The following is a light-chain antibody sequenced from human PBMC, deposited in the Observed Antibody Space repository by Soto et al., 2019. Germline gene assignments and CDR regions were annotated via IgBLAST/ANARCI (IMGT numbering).Light chain of an antibody. J-gene: IGKJ4*01. CDR3: QQSYSTPRG. CDR1: QSISSY. CDR2: AAS. V-gene: IGKV1-39*01. Sequence: DIQMTQSPSSLSASVGVRVTITCRASQSISSYLNWYQQKPGKAPKLLIYAASSLQSGVPSRFSGSGSGTDFTLTISSLQPEDFATYYCQQSYSTPRGFGGGTKVEIK.